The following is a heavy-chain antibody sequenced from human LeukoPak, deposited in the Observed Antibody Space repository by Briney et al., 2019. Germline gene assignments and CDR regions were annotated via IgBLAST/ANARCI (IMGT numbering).Heavy chain of an antibody. CDR1: GGSISSYY. D-gene: IGHD4-17*01. CDR2: IYTSGST. CDR3: ARITWRDGGGYLDL. J-gene: IGHJ2*01. V-gene: IGHV4-4*07. Sequence: SETLSLTCTVSGGSISSYYWSWIRQPAGKGLEWIGRIYTSGSTKYNPSPKSRVTMSVHTSKNQFSLKLSSVTAADTAVYYCARITWRDGGGYLDLWGRGTLVTVSS.